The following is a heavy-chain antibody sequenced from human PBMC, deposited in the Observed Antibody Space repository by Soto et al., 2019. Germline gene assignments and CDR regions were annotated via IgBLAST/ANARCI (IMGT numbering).Heavy chain of an antibody. CDR1: GFSISSSNW. Sequence: PSETLSLTCAVPGFSISSSNWWSWVRQPPGKGLEWIGEIYHSGSTNYNPSLKSRVTISVDKSKNQFSLKLSSVTAADTAVYYCARLAIAVAGRTFDYWGQGILVTVSS. J-gene: IGHJ4*02. V-gene: IGHV4-4*02. CDR2: IYHSGST. D-gene: IGHD6-19*01. CDR3: ARLAIAVAGRTFDY.